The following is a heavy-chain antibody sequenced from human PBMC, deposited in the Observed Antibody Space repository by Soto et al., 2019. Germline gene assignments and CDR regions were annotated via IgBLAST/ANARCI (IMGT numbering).Heavy chain of an antibody. CDR3: ARSNGDYGDY. V-gene: IGHV4-59*01. Sequence: ASETLSLTCTVSGDSISSYYWSWIRQPPGKGLEWIGYIYYSGSTNYNPSLKSRVTISIDTSKNQFSLKLSSVTAADTAVYYCARSNGDYGDYWSQGILVTVS. J-gene: IGHJ4*02. CDR1: GDSISSYY. CDR2: IYYSGST. D-gene: IGHD4-17*01.